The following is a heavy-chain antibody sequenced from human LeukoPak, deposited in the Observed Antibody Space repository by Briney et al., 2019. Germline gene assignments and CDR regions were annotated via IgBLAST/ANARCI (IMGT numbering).Heavy chain of an antibody. CDR3: ARIPKTMYFDY. V-gene: IGHV3-53*01. CDR1: GFTVSSNY. J-gene: IGHJ4*02. CDR2: IYSGGST. D-gene: IGHD4/OR15-4a*01. Sequence: GGSLRLSCAASGFTVSSNYMSWVRQAPGKGLEWVSVIYSGGSTYYADSVKGRFTISRDSSKNTLYLQMNSLGAEDTAVYYCARIPKTMYFDYWGQGTLVTVSS.